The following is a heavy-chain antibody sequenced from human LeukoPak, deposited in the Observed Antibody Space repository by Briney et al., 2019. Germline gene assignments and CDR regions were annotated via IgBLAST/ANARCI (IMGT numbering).Heavy chain of an antibody. V-gene: IGHV1-8*01. CDR3: ARGSGRELLWYCYYGMDV. J-gene: IGHJ6*02. D-gene: IGHD1-26*01. CDR2: MNPNSGNT. Sequence: ASVKVSCKASGYTFTSYDINWVRQATGQGLEWMGWMNPNSGNTGYAQKFQGRVTMTRNTSISTAYMELSSLRSEDTAVYYCARGSGRELLWYCYYGMDVWGQGTTVTVSS. CDR1: GYTFTSYD.